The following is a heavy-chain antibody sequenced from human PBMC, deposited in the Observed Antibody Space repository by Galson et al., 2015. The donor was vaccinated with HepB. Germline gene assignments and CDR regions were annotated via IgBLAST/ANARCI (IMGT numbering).Heavy chain of an antibody. D-gene: IGHD6-6*01. CDR3: ARLRYSTTSGVDY. J-gene: IGHJ4*02. V-gene: IGHV5-51*01. CDR2: IFPDDSDT. Sequence: QSGAEVKKPGESLKISCKGSGYTFTDYWIGWVRQMPGKGLEWMGIIFPDDSDTTYGPTFQGQVTISADEAFSTAYLQWSSLKASDTAMYYCARLRYSTTSGVDYWGQGTLVTVSS. CDR1: GYTFTDYW.